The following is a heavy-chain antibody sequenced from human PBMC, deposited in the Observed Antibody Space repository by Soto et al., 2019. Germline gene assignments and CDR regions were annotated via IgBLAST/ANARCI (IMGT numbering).Heavy chain of an antibody. V-gene: IGHV1-69*01. CDR1: GGTFSSYA. J-gene: IGHJ2*01. D-gene: IGHD4-17*01. CDR2: IIPIFGTA. Sequence: QVQLVQSGAEVKKPGSSVKVSCKASGGTFSSYAISWVRQAPRQGLEWMGGIIPIFGTANYAQKFQGRVTITADESTSTAYMELSSLRSEDTAVYYCARGDPRFYGDYWYFDLWGRGTLVTVSS. CDR3: ARGDPRFYGDYWYFDL.